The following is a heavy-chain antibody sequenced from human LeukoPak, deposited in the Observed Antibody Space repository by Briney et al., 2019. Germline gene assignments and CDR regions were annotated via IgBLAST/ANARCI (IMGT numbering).Heavy chain of an antibody. V-gene: IGHV1-3*01. CDR3: ASQFGTYYDY. J-gene: IGHJ4*02. CDR2: INAGNGNT. D-gene: IGHD3-16*01. CDR1: GYTFITYA. Sequence: ASVKVSCKASGYTFITYAMQWVGQAPGQRLEWMGWINAGNGNTKYSQKFQGRVTITRDISASTVYMELSSLISEDTAVYYCASQFGTYYDYWGQGTLVTVSS.